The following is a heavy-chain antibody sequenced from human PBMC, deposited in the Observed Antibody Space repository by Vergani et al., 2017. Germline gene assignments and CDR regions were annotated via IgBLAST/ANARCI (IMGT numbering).Heavy chain of an antibody. J-gene: IGHJ4*02. CDR2: SYHRGST. CDR1: GYSISSGYY. D-gene: IGHD3-22*01. Sequence: QVQLQESGPGLVKPSETLSLTCTVSGYSISSGYYWGWIRQPPGKGLEWIGSSYHRGSTYYNPSLKSRVTISVHTSKNQFSLKLSSVTAADTAVYYCARYEYYYDSSGYFDYWGQGTLVTVSS. CDR3: ARYEYYYDSSGYFDY. V-gene: IGHV4-38-2*02.